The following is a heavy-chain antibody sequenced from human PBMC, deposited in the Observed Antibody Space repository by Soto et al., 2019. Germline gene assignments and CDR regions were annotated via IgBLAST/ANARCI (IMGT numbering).Heavy chain of an antibody. CDR1: GFTFSSYA. D-gene: IGHD6-13*01. CDR2: ISSNGGST. CDR3: ARDRGSWPKTLDY. V-gene: IGHV3-64*01. Sequence: GGSLRLSCAASGFTFSSYAMHWVRQAPGKGLEYVSAISSNGGSTYYANSVKGRFTISRDNSKNTLYLQMGSLRAEDMAVYYCARDRGSWPKTLDYWGQGTLVTVSS. J-gene: IGHJ4*02.